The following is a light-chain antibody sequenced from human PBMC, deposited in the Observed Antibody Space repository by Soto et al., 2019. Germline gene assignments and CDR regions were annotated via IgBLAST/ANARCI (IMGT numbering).Light chain of an antibody. Sequence: EIVMTQSPATLSVSPGERATLSCKASQSVNSNVAWYQQEPGQAPRLLIYGASTRATGIPARFSGTVSGTEFALTISSLQSEDYADYFCHQYENWPKTFGQGTKVDI. CDR2: GAS. V-gene: IGKV3D-15*01. J-gene: IGKJ1*01. CDR3: HQYENWPKT. CDR1: QSVNSN.